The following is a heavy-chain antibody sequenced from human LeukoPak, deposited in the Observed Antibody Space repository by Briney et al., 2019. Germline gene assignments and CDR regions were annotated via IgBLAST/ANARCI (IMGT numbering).Heavy chain of an antibody. CDR3: ARDGTFYSGSYSYYFDY. CDR1: GGTFSSYA. CDR2: ISAYSGTT. Sequence: ASVKVSCKASGGTFSSYAISWVRQAPGQGPEWMGWISAYSGTTKYGRKFQGRLTMTTDTSTSTAYMELRSLRSDDTAMYYCARDGTFYSGSYSYYFDYWGQGTLITVSS. D-gene: IGHD1-26*01. V-gene: IGHV1-18*01. J-gene: IGHJ4*02.